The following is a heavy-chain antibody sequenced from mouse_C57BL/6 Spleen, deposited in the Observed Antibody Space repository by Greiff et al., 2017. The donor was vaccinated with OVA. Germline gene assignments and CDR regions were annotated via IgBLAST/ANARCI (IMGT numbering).Heavy chain of an antibody. V-gene: IGHV1-80*01. D-gene: IGHD4-1*01. CDR3: ARTGTFPYYFDD. CDR1: GYAFSSYW. J-gene: IGHJ2*01. CDR2: IYPGDGDT. Sequence: QVQLQQSGAELVKPGASVKISCKASGYAFSSYWMNWVQQRPGKGLEWIGQIYPGDGDTNYNGKFKGKATLTADKSSSTAYMQLSSLTSEDSAVYFCARTGTFPYYFDDWGQGTTLTVSS.